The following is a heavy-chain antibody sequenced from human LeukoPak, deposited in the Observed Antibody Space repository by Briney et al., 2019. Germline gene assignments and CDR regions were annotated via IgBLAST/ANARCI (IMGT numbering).Heavy chain of an antibody. CDR3: ARDTAMVTYWFDP. J-gene: IGHJ5*02. CDR1: GYTFTGYN. Sequence: ASVKVSCKASGYTFTGYNMHWVRQAPGQGLEWMGWINPNSGGTNYAQKFQGRVTMTRDTSISTAYMELSRLRSDDTAVYYCARDTAMVTYWFDPWGQGTLVTVSS. D-gene: IGHD5-18*01. V-gene: IGHV1-2*02. CDR2: INPNSGGT.